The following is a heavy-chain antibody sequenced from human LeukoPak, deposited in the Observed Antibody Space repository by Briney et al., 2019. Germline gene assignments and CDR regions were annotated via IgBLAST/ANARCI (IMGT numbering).Heavy chain of an antibody. CDR3: ARRLYRSSSNYFDY. V-gene: IGHV4-4*09. CDR2: IYTSGST. CDR1: GCTISSYY. J-gene: IGHJ4*02. Sequence: SETLSLTCTVSGCTISSYYWSWIRQPPGKGLEWIWYIYTSGSTNYNPSLMSRLTISVDTSKCQFSLKLCSVTAGDTAVYYCARRLYRSSSNYFDYWGQGSLVTVSS. D-gene: IGHD6-6*01.